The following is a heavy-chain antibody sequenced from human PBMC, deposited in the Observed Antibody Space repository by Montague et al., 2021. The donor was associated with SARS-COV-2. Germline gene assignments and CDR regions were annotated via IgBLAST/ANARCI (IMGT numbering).Heavy chain of an antibody. D-gene: IGHD2-15*01. CDR2: IYYSGST. J-gene: IGHJ4*02. CDR1: GGSISSSSYY. CDR3: ASPGGYCSGGSCYYVY. V-gene: IGHV4-39*07. Sequence: SETLSLTCTVSGGSISSSSYYWGWIRQPPGKGLEWIGSIYYSGSTYYNPSLKSRVTISIDTSKNQFSLNLNSVTAADGAVYYCASPGGYCSGGSCYYVYWGQGTLVTVSS.